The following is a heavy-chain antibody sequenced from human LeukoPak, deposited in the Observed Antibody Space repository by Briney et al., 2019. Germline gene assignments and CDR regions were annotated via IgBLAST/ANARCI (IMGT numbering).Heavy chain of an antibody. V-gene: IGHV3-23*01. J-gene: IGHJ4*02. Sequence: GGSLRLSCAASGFTFSSYAMSWVGQAPGKGLEWVLAISGSGGSTYYADSVKGRFTISRDNSKNTLYLQMNSLRAEDTAVYYCAKGERGWYVSVRWGQGTLVTVSS. CDR2: ISGSGGST. D-gene: IGHD6-19*01. CDR3: AKGERGWYVSVR. CDR1: GFTFSSYA.